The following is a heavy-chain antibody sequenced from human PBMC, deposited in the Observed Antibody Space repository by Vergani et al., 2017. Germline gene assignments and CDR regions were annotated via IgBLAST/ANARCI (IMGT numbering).Heavy chain of an antibody. D-gene: IGHD3-22*01. CDR1: GFTFSSYS. CDR2: ISSSSSYI. Sequence: EVQLVESGGGLVKPGGSLRLSCAASGFTFSSYSMNWVRQAPGKGLEWVSSISSSSSYIYYADSVKGRFTISRDNAKNSLYLQMNSLRAEDTAVYYCAGGVGDYYDSSGYYGTLDYWGQGTLVTVSS. CDR3: AGGVGDYYDSSGYYGTLDY. J-gene: IGHJ4*02. V-gene: IGHV3-21*01.